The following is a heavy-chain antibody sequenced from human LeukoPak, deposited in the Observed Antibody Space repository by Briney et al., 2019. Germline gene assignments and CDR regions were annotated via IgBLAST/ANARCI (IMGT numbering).Heavy chain of an antibody. Sequence: GASVKVSCKASGGTFSSHAISWVRQAPGQGLEWMGGIIPIFGTANYAQKLQGRVTMTTDTSTSTAYMELRSLRSDDTAVYYCARTEDDSSGYYPCSFDYWGQGTLVTVSS. D-gene: IGHD3-22*01. J-gene: IGHJ4*02. CDR2: IIPIFGTA. V-gene: IGHV1-69*05. CDR1: GGTFSSHA. CDR3: ARTEDDSSGYYPCSFDY.